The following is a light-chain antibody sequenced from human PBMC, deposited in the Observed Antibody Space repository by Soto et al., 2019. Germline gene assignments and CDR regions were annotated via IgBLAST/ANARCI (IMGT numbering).Light chain of an antibody. J-gene: IGKJ1*01. Sequence: DIQMTQSHSNVSASVGDRITITCRASQSINTWLAWYRQRPGEAPQLLIYDVSTLAMGVPARFSGSGSGTDFTLSISRLQADDFATFYCQQYQTYSRTFGQGTKVEVK. CDR2: DVS. CDR3: QQYQTYSRT. CDR1: QSINTW. V-gene: IGKV1-5*01.